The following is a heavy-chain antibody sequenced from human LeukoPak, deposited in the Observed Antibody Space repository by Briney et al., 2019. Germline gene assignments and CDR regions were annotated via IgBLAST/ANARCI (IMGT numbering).Heavy chain of an antibody. J-gene: IGHJ6*03. CDR1: GYTFTGYY. CDR3: ARGEGSSSWIHYYYYYMDV. Sequence: ASVKVSCKASGYTFTGYYMHWVRQAPGQGLEWMGGIIPIFGTANYAQKFQGRVTITADKSTSTAYMELSSLRSEDTAVYYCARGEGSSSWIHYYYYYMDVWGKGTTVTVSS. V-gene: IGHV1-69*06. D-gene: IGHD6-13*01. CDR2: IIPIFGTA.